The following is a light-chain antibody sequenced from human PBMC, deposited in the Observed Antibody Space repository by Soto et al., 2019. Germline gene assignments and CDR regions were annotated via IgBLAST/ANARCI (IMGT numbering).Light chain of an antibody. J-gene: IGLJ3*02. Sequence: QPVLTQSPSASASLGTSVKVTCTLSSGHSDYAIAWHQLQPNKGPRFLMRLNSDGTHARGDGIPDRFSGSSSGAERYLTIYRLKSEDEGDYYCQAWGTGIWLFGGGTKVTVL. CDR2: LNSDGTH. CDR3: QAWGTGIWL. CDR1: SGHSDYA. V-gene: IGLV4-69*01.